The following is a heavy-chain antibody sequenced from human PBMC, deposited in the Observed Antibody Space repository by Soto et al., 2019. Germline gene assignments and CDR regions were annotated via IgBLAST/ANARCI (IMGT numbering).Heavy chain of an antibody. D-gene: IGHD2-15*01. CDR2: IYYSGST. CDR3: ARFGRYCSGGSCHTSYYYYYYGMDV. CDR1: GGSISSGDYY. Sequence: KTSETLSLTCTVSGGSISSGDYYWSWIRQPPGKGLEWIGYIYYSGSTYYNPSLKSRVTISVDTSKNQFSLKLSSVTAADTAVYYCARFGRYCSGGSCHTSYYYYYYGMDVWGQGTTVTVSS. J-gene: IGHJ6*02. V-gene: IGHV4-30-4*01.